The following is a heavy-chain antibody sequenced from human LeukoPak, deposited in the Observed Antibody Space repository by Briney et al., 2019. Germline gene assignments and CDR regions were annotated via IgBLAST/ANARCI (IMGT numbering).Heavy chain of an antibody. V-gene: IGHV3-30*18. J-gene: IGHJ6*02. CDR2: ISYDGSDN. Sequence: PGGSLRLSCVASGFAFSNYGMHWVRQAPGKGPDWVAVISYDGSDNYNEDSVKGRFTISRDNSKNTLYLEMNSLRDEDTAVYYCAKYSSSSNYYYGMDIWGQGTTVTVSS. CDR1: GFAFSNYG. D-gene: IGHD6-6*01. CDR3: AKYSSSSNYYYGMDI.